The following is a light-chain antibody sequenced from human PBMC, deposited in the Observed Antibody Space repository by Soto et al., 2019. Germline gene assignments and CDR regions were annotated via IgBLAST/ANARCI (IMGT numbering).Light chain of an antibody. CDR3: QSYDSSLSGFYV. V-gene: IGLV3-1*01. CDR1: KLGDKY. CDR2: GNS. J-gene: IGLJ1*01. Sequence: SYELTQPPSVSVSPGQTASITCSGDKLGDKYACWYQQKPGQSPVLVIYGNSNRPSGVPDRFSGSKSGTSASLAITGLQAEDEADYYCQSYDSSLSGFYVFGTGTKVTVL.